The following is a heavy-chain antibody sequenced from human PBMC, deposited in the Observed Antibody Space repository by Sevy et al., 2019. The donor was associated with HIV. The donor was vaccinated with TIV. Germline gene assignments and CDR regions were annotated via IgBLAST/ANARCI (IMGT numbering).Heavy chain of an antibody. CDR1: GGSFSGYY. Sequence: SETLSLTCAVYGGSFSGYYRSWIRQPPGKGLEWIGEINHSGSTNYNPSLKSRVTILVDTSKNQFSLKLSSVIAADTAVYYCARRGSSGPTPIDPWGQGTLVTVSS. CDR2: INHSGST. J-gene: IGHJ5*02. V-gene: IGHV4-34*01. D-gene: IGHD6-19*01. CDR3: ARRGSSGPTPIDP.